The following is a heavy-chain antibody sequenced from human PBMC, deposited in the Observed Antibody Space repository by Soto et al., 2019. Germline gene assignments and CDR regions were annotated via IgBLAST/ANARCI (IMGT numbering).Heavy chain of an antibody. D-gene: IGHD3-3*01. J-gene: IGHJ3*02. V-gene: IGHV1-18*04. CDR3: ARGPRGLLRFLELAQDAFDI. CDR2: TSAYNGNT. Sequence: GAPVKVSCKASGYTFTSYGISWVRQAPGQGLEWMGWTSAYNGNTNYAQKLQGRVTMTTDTSTSTAYMELRSLRSDDTVVYYCARGPRGLLRFLELAQDAFDIWGQGAMVTVSS. CDR1: GYTFTSYG.